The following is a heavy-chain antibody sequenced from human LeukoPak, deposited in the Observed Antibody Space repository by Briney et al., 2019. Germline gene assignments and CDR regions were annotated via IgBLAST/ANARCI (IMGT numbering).Heavy chain of an antibody. Sequence: SQTLSLTCAISGDSVSSNSAAWHWIRQSPSRGLEWLGRTFYRSRWKNDYAVSVISQITINADTSKNQFSLQLNCATPEDTAVYYCARDDSGWALDYWGQGTLVTVSS. V-gene: IGHV6-1*01. CDR2: TFYRSRWKN. CDR1: GDSVSSNSAA. CDR3: ARDDSGWALDY. J-gene: IGHJ4*02. D-gene: IGHD6-19*01.